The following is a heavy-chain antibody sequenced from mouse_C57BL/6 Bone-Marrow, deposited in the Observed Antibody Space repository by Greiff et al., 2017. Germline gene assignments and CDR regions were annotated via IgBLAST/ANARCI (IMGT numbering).Heavy chain of an antibody. CDR2: ISDGGSYT. CDR3: ARGTYYGSPPFAY. CDR1: GFTFSSYA. V-gene: IGHV5-4*03. J-gene: IGHJ3*01. D-gene: IGHD1-1*01. Sequence: DVMLVESGGGLVKPGGSLKLSCAASGFTFSSYAMSWVRQTPEKRLEWVATISDGGSYTYYPDNVKGRFTISRDNAKNNLYLQMSHLKSEDTAMYYCARGTYYGSPPFAYWGQGTLVTVSA.